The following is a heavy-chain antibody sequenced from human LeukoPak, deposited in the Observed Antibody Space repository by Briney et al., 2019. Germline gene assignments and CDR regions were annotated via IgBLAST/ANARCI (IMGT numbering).Heavy chain of an antibody. CDR2: ISWNSGSI. V-gene: IGHV3-9*03. J-gene: IGHJ6*03. CDR1: GFTFDDYA. CDR3: AKAGSAYGDYDYYYYYIDV. Sequence: QTGGSLRLSCAASGFTFDDYAMHWVRQAPGKGLEWVSGISWNSGSIGYADYVKGRFTISRDNAKSSLYLQMNSLRAEDMALYYCAKAGSAYGDYDYYYYYIDVWGKGTTVTVSS. D-gene: IGHD4-17*01.